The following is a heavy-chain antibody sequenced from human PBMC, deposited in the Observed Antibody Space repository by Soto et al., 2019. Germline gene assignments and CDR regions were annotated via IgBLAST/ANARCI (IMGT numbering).Heavy chain of an antibody. Sequence: EVQLVESGGGLVKPGGSLRLSCAASGFTFSSYSMNWVRQAPGKGLEWVSSISSSSSYIYYADSVKGRFTISRDNAKNSLYLQMNSLRAEDTAVYYCARDLVVVPAAIRWDYYYYGMDVWGQGTTVTVSS. V-gene: IGHV3-21*01. CDR3: ARDLVVVPAAIRWDYYYYGMDV. J-gene: IGHJ6*02. CDR1: GFTFSSYS. D-gene: IGHD2-2*02. CDR2: ISSSSSYI.